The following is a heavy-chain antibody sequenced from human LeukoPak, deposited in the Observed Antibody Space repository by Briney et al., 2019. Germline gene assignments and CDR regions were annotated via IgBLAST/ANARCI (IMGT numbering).Heavy chain of an antibody. J-gene: IGHJ6*02. V-gene: IGHV5-51*01. CDR3: ARRGVLDGLDV. D-gene: IGHD3-3*01. CDR1: GYTFSNHW. CDR2: MYPGDSDT. Sequence: GESLKISCKGFGYTFSNHWIAWLRQMPGKGLEWMGIMYPGDSDTRYSPSFQGQVTFSVDKSIATAYLEWSSLKASDTALYYCARRGVLDGLDVWGQGTTVTVSS.